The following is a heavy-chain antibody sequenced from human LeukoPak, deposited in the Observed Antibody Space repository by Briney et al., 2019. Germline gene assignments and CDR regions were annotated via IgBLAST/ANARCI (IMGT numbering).Heavy chain of an antibody. CDR2: INQDGSVR. Sequence: PEGCLRLSRAASGFTFGSNWMSWVRQAPGKGLEWVAHINQDGSVRYYVDSVKGRFTISRDNTKNSLYLQMNNLRVDDTAIYYCARDPSTASAWFYFDLWGQGTLVTVSS. V-gene: IGHV3-7*01. J-gene: IGHJ4*02. CDR1: GFTFGSNW. CDR3: ARDPSTASAWFYFDL. D-gene: IGHD6-19*01.